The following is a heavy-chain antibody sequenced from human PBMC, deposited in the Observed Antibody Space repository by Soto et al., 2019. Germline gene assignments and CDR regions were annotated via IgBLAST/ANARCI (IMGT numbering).Heavy chain of an antibody. D-gene: IGHD3-10*01. CDR1: GGSVSSDGYF. Sequence: QVQLQESGPGLVKPSETLSLTCTVSGGSVSSDGYFWTWIRQPPGKGLEWIGYISYSGSSKYHSSLKSRVTISKDTSDNNFSLKLSSVTAVDTAVYYCARYRTGGTGFDYWGQGTLVTVSS. CDR3: ARYRTGGTGFDY. CDR2: ISYSGSS. J-gene: IGHJ4*02. V-gene: IGHV4-61*03.